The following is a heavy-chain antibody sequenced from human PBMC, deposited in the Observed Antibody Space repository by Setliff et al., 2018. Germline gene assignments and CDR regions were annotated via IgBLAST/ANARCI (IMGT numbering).Heavy chain of an antibody. Sequence: SETLSLTCTVSGGSISSSSYYWGWIRQPPGKGLEWIGSIYYSGSTYYSPSLKSRVTISVDTSKNQFSLKLSSVTAADTAVYYCSSRATYYHFWGGYYLYWGQGTLVTVSS. J-gene: IGHJ4*02. V-gene: IGHV4-39*07. CDR3: SSRATYYHFWGGYYLY. CDR1: GGSISSSSYY. D-gene: IGHD3-3*01. CDR2: IYYSGST.